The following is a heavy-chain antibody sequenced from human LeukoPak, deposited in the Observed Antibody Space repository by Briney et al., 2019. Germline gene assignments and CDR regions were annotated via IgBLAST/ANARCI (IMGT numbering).Heavy chain of an antibody. CDR2: IRYDGSYK. Sequence: QPGGSLRLSCVASGFTFSSYGMHWVRQTPGKELEWVAFIRYDGSYKHYADSAKGRFTISRDSSKNTLYLQMNSLRPEDTAVYYCARDMDTTMVTLEWWGQGTLVTVSS. V-gene: IGHV3-30*02. J-gene: IGHJ4*02. CDR1: GFTFSSYG. CDR3: ARDMDTTMVTLEW. D-gene: IGHD5-18*01.